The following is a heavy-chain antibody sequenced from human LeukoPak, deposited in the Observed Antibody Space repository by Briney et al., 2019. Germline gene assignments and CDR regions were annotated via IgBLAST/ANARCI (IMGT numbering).Heavy chain of an antibody. V-gene: IGHV1-18*04. CDR3: ARARDDYGDYNGYYYYMDV. Sequence: GASVKVSCKASGYTFTSYHMHWVRQAPGQGLEWMGWISAYNGNTNYAQKLQGRVTMTTDTSTSTAYMELRSLRSDDTAVYYCARARDDYGDYNGYYYYMDVWGKGTTVTISS. CDR1: GYTFTSYH. D-gene: IGHD4-17*01. CDR2: ISAYNGNT. J-gene: IGHJ6*03.